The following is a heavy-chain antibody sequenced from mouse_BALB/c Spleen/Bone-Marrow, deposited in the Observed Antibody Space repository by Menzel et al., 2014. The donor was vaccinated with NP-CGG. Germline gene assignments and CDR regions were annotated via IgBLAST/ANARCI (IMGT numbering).Heavy chain of an antibody. CDR2: ISNGGGST. J-gene: IGHJ2*01. D-gene: IGHD1-2*01. Sequence: LKESGGGLVQPGGSLKLSCAASGFTFSSYTMSWVRQTPEKRLEWVAYISNGGGSTYYPDTVKGRFTISRDNAKNTLYLQMSSLKSEDTAMYYCARRSAATYYFDYWGQGTTFTVSS. V-gene: IGHV5-12-2*01. CDR3: ARRSAATYYFDY. CDR1: GFTFSSYT.